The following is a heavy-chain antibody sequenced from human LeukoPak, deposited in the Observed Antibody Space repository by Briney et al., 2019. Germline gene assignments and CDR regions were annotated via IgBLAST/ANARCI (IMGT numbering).Heavy chain of an antibody. Sequence: GASVKVSCKASGYTFTGYYMHWVRQAPGQGLEWMGWINPNSGGTNYAQKFQGRATMTRDTSISTAYMELSRLRSDDTAVYYCARGKLGYCSSTSCYWFDPWGQGTLVTVSS. CDR2: INPNSGGT. D-gene: IGHD2-2*01. J-gene: IGHJ5*02. CDR3: ARGKLGYCSSTSCYWFDP. V-gene: IGHV1-2*02. CDR1: GYTFTGYY.